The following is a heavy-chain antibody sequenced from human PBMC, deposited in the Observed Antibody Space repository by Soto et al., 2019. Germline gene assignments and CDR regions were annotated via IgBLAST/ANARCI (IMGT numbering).Heavy chain of an antibody. Sequence: EVQRLESGGGLVQPGGSRRLSCAASGFTFSNYAMSWVRQAPGKGLDRISALPERGSSPYYADSVKGRFTISRDNSKNTLYLQMTSLRAEDTAVYYCAKMTSGSYGPNYGRDVW. D-gene: IGHD5-18*01. CDR3: AKMTSGSYGPNYGRDV. CDR1: GFTFSNYA. J-gene: IGHJ6*01. CDR2: LPERGSSP. V-gene: IGHV3-23*01.